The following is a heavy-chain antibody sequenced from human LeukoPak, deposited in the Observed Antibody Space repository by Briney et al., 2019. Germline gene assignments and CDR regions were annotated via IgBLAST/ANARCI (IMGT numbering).Heavy chain of an antibody. J-gene: IGHJ4*02. CDR1: GGSITSSSYY. Sequence: SETLSLTCAASGGSITSSSYYWGWIRQPPGKGLEWIGYIYYSGSTYYNPSLKGRVTISADTAKNQFSLQLSSVTAADTAVYYCARNHCSGGSCYSDYWGQGTRVTVSS. D-gene: IGHD2-15*01. CDR3: ARNHCSGGSCYSDY. CDR2: IYYSGST. V-gene: IGHV4-39*01.